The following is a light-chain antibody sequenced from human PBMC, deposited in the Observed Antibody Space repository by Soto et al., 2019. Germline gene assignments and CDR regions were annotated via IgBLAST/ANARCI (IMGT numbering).Light chain of an antibody. CDR2: DAS. V-gene: IGKV1-5*01. CDR1: QSISNW. CDR3: QQYNSYWT. J-gene: IGKJ1*01. Sequence: DIQMTQSPSTLSASVGDRVTITCRASQSISNWLAWYQQKPGKAPKVLIYDASSLETGVPSRFSGSGSGTEFTLTISSLQPDDFATYYCQQYNSYWTFGQGTKVDI.